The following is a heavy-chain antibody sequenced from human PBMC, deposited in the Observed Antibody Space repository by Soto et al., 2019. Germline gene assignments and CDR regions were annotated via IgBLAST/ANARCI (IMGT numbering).Heavy chain of an antibody. CDR2: IYSGGST. CDR1: GFTVSSNY. CDR3: ARDLGPAFDYSNYVVDY. J-gene: IGHJ4*02. Sequence: GGSLRLSCAASGFTVSSNYMSWVRQAPGKGLEWVSVIYSGGSTYYADSVKGRFTISRDNSKNTLYLQMNSLRAEDTAVYYCARDLGPAFDYSNYVVDYWGQGTLVTVSS. D-gene: IGHD4-4*01. V-gene: IGHV3-66*01.